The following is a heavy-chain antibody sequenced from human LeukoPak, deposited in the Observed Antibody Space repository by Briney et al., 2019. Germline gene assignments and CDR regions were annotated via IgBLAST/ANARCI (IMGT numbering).Heavy chain of an antibody. CDR2: ISGSGGST. J-gene: IGHJ4*02. Sequence: GGSLRLSCAASGFTFSSYAMSWVRQAPGKGLEWVSCISGSGGSTYYADSVKGRFTISRDNSKNTLYLQMNSLRAEDTAVYYCAKGRHNYDILTGFYNGFDYWGQGSLVTASS. CDR1: GFTFSSYA. V-gene: IGHV3-23*01. D-gene: IGHD3-9*01. CDR3: AKGRHNYDILTGFYNGFDY.